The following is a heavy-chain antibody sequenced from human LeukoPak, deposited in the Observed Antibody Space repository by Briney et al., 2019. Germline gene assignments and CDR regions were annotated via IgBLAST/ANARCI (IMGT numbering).Heavy chain of an antibody. CDR1: GGSISSGGYY. CDR2: IYHSGST. Sequence: SQTLSLTCTVSGGSISSGGYYWSWIRQPPGKGLEWIGYIYHSGSTYYNPSLKSRVTISADMSQNQLSLKVTSVTAADTAVYYCARNFPGRTEDVWGKGTTVIVSS. V-gene: IGHV4-30-2*02. CDR3: ARNFPGRTEDV. D-gene: IGHD1-14*01. J-gene: IGHJ6*04.